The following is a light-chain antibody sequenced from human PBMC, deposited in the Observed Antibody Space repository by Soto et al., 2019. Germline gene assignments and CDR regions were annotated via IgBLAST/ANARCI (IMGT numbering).Light chain of an antibody. V-gene: IGLV4-69*01. CDR3: QTWDTDIVL. Sequence: QSVLTQSPSASASLGASVKLTCTLSSGHSSYAIAWQQQQPEKGPRYLMKLNSDGRHSKGDGIPDRFSGSSSGAERYLTISSLQSEDEADYYCQTWDTDIVLFGGGTKLTVL. CDR2: LNSDGRH. CDR1: SGHSSYA. J-gene: IGLJ2*01.